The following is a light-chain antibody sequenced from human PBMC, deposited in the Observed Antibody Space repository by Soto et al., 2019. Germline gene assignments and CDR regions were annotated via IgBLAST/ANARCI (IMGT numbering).Light chain of an antibody. V-gene: IGLV2-8*01. CDR2: EVN. CDR1: SSDVGAYNY. CDR3: SSYAGRNNFVV. Sequence: QSALTQPPSASGSPGQSVTISCTGSSSDVGAYNYVSWYQQHPGKAPKLLIYEVNKRPSGVPGRFSGSKSDNTASLTVSGLQGDDEADYYCSSYAGRNNFVVFGGGTKLPS. J-gene: IGLJ2*01.